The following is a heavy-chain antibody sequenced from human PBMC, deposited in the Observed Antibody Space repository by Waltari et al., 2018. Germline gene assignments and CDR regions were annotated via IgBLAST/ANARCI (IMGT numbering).Heavy chain of an antibody. D-gene: IGHD6-19*01. CDR2: ISTIFGTA. CDR1: GGTFSSYA. J-gene: IGHJ6*02. Sequence: QVQLVQSGAEVKKPGSSVKVSCKASGGTFSSYAISWVRQAPGQGLEWMGGISTIFGTANYAQKFQGRVTITTDESTSTAYMELSSLRSEDTAVYYCARASIAVAGPTHLYYYGMDVWGQGTTVTVSS. V-gene: IGHV1-69*05. CDR3: ARASIAVAGPTHLYYYGMDV.